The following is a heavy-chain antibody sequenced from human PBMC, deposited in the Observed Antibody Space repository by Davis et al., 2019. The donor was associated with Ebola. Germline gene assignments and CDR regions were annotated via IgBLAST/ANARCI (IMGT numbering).Heavy chain of an antibody. CDR1: GFSFSNYW. Sequence: GESLKISCQGSGFSFSNYWIAWVRQTPGKGLEWMGTIHPGDSDTRYSPSFQGQVTISADKSISTAYLQWSSLKASDTAMYYCARGGVQLWYYFDYWGQGTLVTVSS. CDR3: ARGGVQLWYYFDY. J-gene: IGHJ4*02. CDR2: IHPGDSDT. D-gene: IGHD5-18*01. V-gene: IGHV5-51*01.